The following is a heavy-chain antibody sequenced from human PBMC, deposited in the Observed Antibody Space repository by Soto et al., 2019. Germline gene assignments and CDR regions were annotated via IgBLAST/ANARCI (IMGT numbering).Heavy chain of an antibody. CDR1: GGTFSSYT. CDR2: IIPILGIA. CDR3: ARGSSTSPLRSDY. Sequence: SVKVSCKASGGTFSSYTISWVRQAPGQGLEWMGRIIPILGIANYPQKFQGRVTNTADKSTSTAYMELSSLGSEDTAVYYCARGSSTSPLRSDYWGQGTLVTVSS. D-gene: IGHD2-2*01. J-gene: IGHJ4*02. V-gene: IGHV1-69*02.